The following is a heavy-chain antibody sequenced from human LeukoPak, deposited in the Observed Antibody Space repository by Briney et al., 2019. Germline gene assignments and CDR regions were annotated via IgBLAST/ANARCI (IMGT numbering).Heavy chain of an antibody. V-gene: IGHV3-48*01. Sequence: GGSLRLSCAASGFTFSSYSMNWVRQAPGKGLEWVSYISSSSSTIYYADSVKGRFTISRDSAKNSLYLQMNSLRAEDTAVYYCARDPYGSGIMDVWGKGTTVTVSS. J-gene: IGHJ6*04. CDR1: GFTFSSYS. CDR2: ISSSSSTI. D-gene: IGHD3-10*01. CDR3: ARDPYGSGIMDV.